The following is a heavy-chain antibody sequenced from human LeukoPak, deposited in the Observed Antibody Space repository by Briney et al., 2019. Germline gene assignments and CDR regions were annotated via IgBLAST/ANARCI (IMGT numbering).Heavy chain of an antibody. D-gene: IGHD2-2*01. V-gene: IGHV3-30*18. CDR3: AKDRVYCSSTSCYDGSYYYYYGMDV. Sequence: GGSLRLSCAASGFIFSSYVMHWVRQAPGKGLEWVAVISYDGSNKYYADSVKGRFTISRDNSKNTLYLQMNSLRAEDTAVYYCAKDRVYCSSTSCYDGSYYYYYGMDVWGKGTTVTVSS. CDR2: ISYDGSNK. J-gene: IGHJ6*04. CDR1: GFIFSSYV.